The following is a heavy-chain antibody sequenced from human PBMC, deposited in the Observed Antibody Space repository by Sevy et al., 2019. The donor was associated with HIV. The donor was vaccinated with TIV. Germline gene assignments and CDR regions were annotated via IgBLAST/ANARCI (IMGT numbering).Heavy chain of an antibody. D-gene: IGHD6-6*01. CDR1: GYTFTSYY. J-gene: IGHJ3*02. V-gene: IGHV1-46*01. CDR2: INPSGGST. CDR3: ARGGAYSSSSLGAFDI. Sequence: ASVKVSCKASGYTFTSYYMHWVRQAPGQGLEWMGIINPSGGSTSYAQKFQGRVTMTRDTSTSTVHMELSSLRSEDTAVYYCARGGAYSSSSLGAFDIWGQGTMVTVSS.